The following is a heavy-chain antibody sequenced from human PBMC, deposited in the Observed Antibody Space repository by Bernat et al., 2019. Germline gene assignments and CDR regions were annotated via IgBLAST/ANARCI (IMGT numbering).Heavy chain of an antibody. D-gene: IGHD6-13*01. Sequence: QLQLQESGPGLVKPSETLSLTCTVSGGSIRSSSYYWGWIRQPPGKGLEWIGSIYYSGSTYYNPSLKSRVTISVDTSKNQFSLKLSSVTAADTAVYYCARHVSSWRYYYYYMDVWGKGTTVTVSS. CDR1: GGSIRSSSYY. CDR2: IYYSGST. CDR3: ARHVSSWRYYYYYMDV. J-gene: IGHJ6*03. V-gene: IGHV4-39*01.